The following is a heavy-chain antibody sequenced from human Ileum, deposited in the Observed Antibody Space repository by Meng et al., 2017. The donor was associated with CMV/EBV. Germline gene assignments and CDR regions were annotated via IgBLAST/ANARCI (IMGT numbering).Heavy chain of an antibody. D-gene: IGHD3-22*01. V-gene: IGHV1-18*01. Sequence: YGISWGRQDPGQGLEWMGWISAYNGNTNYAQKLQGRVTVTTDTSTSTAYMELRSLRSDDTAVYYCARDSYYDSSGYYYKSPTDFDYWGQGTLVTVSS. CDR1: YG. CDR2: ISAYNGNT. CDR3: ARDSYYDSSGYYYKSPTDFDY. J-gene: IGHJ4*02.